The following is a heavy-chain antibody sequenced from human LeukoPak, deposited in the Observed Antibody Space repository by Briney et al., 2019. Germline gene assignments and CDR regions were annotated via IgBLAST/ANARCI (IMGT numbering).Heavy chain of an antibody. CDR3: ARGGIVGAKGDY. Sequence: ASVKVSCKASGGTFSSYAICWVRQAPGQGLEWMGRIIPILGIANYAQKFQGRVTMTRNTSISTAYMELSSLRSEDTAVYYCARGGIVGAKGDYWGQGTLVTVSS. CDR2: IIPILGIA. CDR1: GGTFSSYA. V-gene: IGHV1-69*04. D-gene: IGHD1-26*01. J-gene: IGHJ4*02.